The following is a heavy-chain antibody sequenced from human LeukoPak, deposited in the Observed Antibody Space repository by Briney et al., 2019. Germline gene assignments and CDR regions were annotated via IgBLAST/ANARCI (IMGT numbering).Heavy chain of an antibody. D-gene: IGHD5-12*01. CDR3: ARDGSGFYFDY. V-gene: IGHV3-30-3*01. CDR2: ISYDGSNK. J-gene: IGHJ4*02. Sequence: GGSLRLSCAASGFTVSSYAMHWVRQAPGKGLEWVAVISYDGSNKYYADSVKGRFTISRDNSKNTLYLQMNSLRAEDTAVYYCARDGSGFYFDYWGLGTLVTVSS. CDR1: GFTVSSYA.